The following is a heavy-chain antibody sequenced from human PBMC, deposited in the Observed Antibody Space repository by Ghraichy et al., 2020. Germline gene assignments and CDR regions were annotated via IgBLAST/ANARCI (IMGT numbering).Heavy chain of an antibody. CDR3: ARDKGDSSSRYDAFDI. V-gene: IGHV3-48*01. D-gene: IGHD6-13*01. CDR1: GFTFSSYS. CDR2: INSDKTNI. J-gene: IGHJ3*02. Sequence: GGSLRLSCAASGFTFSSYSMNWVRQAPGKGLEWVSYINSDKTNIYYADSVRGRFTISRANAKASLYLQMHSLRTEDTAVYYCARDKGDSSSRYDAFDIWGQGTMVTVSS.